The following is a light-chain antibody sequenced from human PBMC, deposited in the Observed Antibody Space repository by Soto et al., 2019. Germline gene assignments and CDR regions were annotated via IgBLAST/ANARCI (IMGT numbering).Light chain of an antibody. J-gene: IGLJ1*01. Sequence: QSALPQPASVSGSPGQSITISCTGTSSDVGGYNYVSWYQQHPGKAPKLMIYDVSNRPSGVSNRFSGSKSGNTASLTISGLQAEDEADYYCSSYTSSSTRNVFGTGTKVTVL. CDR1: SSDVGGYNY. CDR3: SSYTSSSTRNV. CDR2: DVS. V-gene: IGLV2-14*01.